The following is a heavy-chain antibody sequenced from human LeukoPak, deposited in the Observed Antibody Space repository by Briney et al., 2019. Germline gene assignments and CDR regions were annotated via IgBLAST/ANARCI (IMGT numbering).Heavy chain of an antibody. CDR1: GFTFSSYW. J-gene: IGHJ4*02. CDR2: IKQDGSEK. CDR3: ARDGGGEGATTDFDY. Sequence: GGSLRLSCAASGFTFSSYWMSWVRQAPGKGLEWVAHIKQDGSEKYYVDSVKGRFTISRDNAKNSLYLQMNSLRAEDTAVYYCARDGGGEGATTDFDYWGQGTLVTVSS. V-gene: IGHV3-7*01. D-gene: IGHD1-26*01.